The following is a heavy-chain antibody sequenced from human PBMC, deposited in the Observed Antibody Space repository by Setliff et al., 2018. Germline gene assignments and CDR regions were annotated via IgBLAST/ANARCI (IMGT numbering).Heavy chain of an antibody. Sequence: SETLSLTCTVSGGPFSGASIWSWIRQPPGKGLEFIGYVYHSGTAKYDPSLESRAIVSVDASKNEISLKLKSVTAADTAVYYCAKGGTYRYFDFWGQGALVTVS. D-gene: IGHD1-1*01. J-gene: IGHJ4*02. V-gene: IGHV4-59*01. CDR2: VYHSGTA. CDR3: AKGGTYRYFDF. CDR1: GGPFSGAS.